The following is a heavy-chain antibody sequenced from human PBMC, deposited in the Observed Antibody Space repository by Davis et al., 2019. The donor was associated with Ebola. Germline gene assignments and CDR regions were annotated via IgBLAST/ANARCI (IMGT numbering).Heavy chain of an antibody. J-gene: IGHJ4*02. CDR3: AKDEAVAGHFDY. CDR1: GFTFSSYS. CDR2: ISGSGGST. D-gene: IGHD6-19*01. Sequence: GESLKISCAASGFTFSSYSMSWVRQAPGKGLEWVSAISGSGGSTYYADSVKGRFTISRDNSKNTLYLQMNSLRAEDTAVYYCAKDEAVAGHFDYWGQGTLVTVSS. V-gene: IGHV3-23*01.